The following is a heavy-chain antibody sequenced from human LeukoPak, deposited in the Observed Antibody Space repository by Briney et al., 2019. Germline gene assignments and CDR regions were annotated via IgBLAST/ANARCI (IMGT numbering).Heavy chain of an antibody. V-gene: IGHV3-7*01. Sequence: GGSLRLSCAASGFTFTNYWMSWVRQTPGKGLEWVANIKQDGSEKYYVDSVKGRFTISRDNAKNSLYLQMNSLRAEDTAVYYCAREGSYAQDAFDIWGQGTMVTVSS. D-gene: IGHD2-8*01. CDR2: IKQDGSEK. CDR3: AREGSYAQDAFDI. CDR1: GFTFTNYW. J-gene: IGHJ3*02.